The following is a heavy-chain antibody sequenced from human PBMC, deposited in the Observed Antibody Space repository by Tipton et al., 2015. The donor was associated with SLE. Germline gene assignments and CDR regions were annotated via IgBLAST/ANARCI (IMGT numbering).Heavy chain of an antibody. J-gene: IGHJ4*02. CDR3: AKARYFDWFFDY. D-gene: IGHD3-9*01. CDR2: LSGSGGST. Sequence: GSLRLSCAASGFTFSSYAMSWVRQAPGKGLEWVSALSGSGGSTYYADSVKGRFTISRGNSKNTLYLQMNSLRAEDTAVYYCAKARYFDWFFDYWGQGTLVTVSS. V-gene: IGHV3-23*01. CDR1: GFTFSSYA.